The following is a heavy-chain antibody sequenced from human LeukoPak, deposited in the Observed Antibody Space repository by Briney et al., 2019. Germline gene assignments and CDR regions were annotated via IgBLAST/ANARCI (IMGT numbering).Heavy chain of an antibody. CDR1: GFTFSSYA. V-gene: IGHV3-23*01. CDR2: ISGGGGVT. CDR3: AKEPRVATIEIFDY. D-gene: IGHD5-12*01. Sequence: GGSPRLSCAASGFTFSSYAMSWVRQAPGKGLEWVSSISGGGGVTYYADSVKGRFTISRDNSKNTVYLQMNSLRAEDTAVYYCAKEPRVATIEIFDYWGQGTLVTVSS. J-gene: IGHJ4*02.